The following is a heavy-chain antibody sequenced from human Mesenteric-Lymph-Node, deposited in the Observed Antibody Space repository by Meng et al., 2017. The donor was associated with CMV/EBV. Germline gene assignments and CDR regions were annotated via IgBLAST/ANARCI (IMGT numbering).Heavy chain of an antibody. V-gene: IGHV1-69*05. Sequence: SVKVSCKASGYSFNVYYIHWVRQAPGQGLEWMGGIIPIFGTACYAQRFQGRVTITTDESTSTAYMELSSLRSEDTAVYYCARTVSGPADAFDIWGQGTMVTVSS. J-gene: IGHJ3*02. D-gene: IGHD1-26*01. CDR3: ARTVSGPADAFDI. CDR1: GYSFNVYY. CDR2: IIPIFGTA.